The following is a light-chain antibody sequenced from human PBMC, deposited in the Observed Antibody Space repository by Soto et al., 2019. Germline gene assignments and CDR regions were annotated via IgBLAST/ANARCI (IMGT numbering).Light chain of an antibody. CDR3: LQDINYPWT. J-gene: IGKJ1*01. CDR2: GAS. CDR1: QGIGNA. Sequence: AIKMTQSPSSLSASVGARVTIPCRASQGIGNALGWYQQKPGKPPKVLIYGASNLQSGVPPRFSGSGSGTDCTLAISSLQPEDAATYYCLQDINYPWTLGQGTKVDIK. V-gene: IGKV1-6*01.